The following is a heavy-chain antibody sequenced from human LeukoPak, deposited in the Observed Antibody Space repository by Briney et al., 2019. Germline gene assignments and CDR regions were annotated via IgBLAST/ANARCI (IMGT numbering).Heavy chain of an antibody. V-gene: IGHV1-69*13. CDR2: IIPIFGTA. CDR1: GGTFSSYA. D-gene: IGHD5-18*01. J-gene: IGHJ4*02. Sequence: SVKVSCKASGGTFSSYAISWVRQAPGQGLEWMGGIIPIFGTATYAQKFQGRVTITAYESTSTTYMELRSLRSGDTAAYYCESVVGYSYGFDYWGQGTLVTVSS. CDR3: ESVVGYSYGFDY.